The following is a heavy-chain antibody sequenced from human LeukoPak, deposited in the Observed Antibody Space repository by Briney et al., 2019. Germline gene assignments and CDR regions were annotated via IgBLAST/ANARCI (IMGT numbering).Heavy chain of an antibody. J-gene: IGHJ4*02. V-gene: IGHV7-4-1*02. CDR2: INTNTGNP. CDR1: GYIFTSYA. Sequence: ASVKVSCKASGYIFTSYAMNWVRQAPGQGLEWMGWINTNTGNPTYAQGFTGRFVFSLDTSVSTAYLQISSLKAEDTAVYYCASSQGVRWLQLLDYWGQGTLVTVSS. D-gene: IGHD5-24*01. CDR3: ASSQGVRWLQLLDY.